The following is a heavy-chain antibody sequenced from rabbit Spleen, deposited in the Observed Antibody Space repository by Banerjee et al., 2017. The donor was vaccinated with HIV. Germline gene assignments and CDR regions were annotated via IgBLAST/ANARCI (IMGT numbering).Heavy chain of an antibody. V-gene: IGHV1S40*01. CDR3: ARGSATMTMVITGYYLGL. Sequence: QSLEESGGDLVKPGASLTLTCTASGFSFSSSYYMCRVRQAPGKGLECIACIYGGSSSSTWYASWAKGRFTISKTSSTTVTLQMTSLTAADTATYFCARGSATMTMVITGYYLGLWGPGTLVTV. CDR2: IYGGSSSST. CDR1: GFSFSSSYY. D-gene: IGHD2-1*01. J-gene: IGHJ6*01.